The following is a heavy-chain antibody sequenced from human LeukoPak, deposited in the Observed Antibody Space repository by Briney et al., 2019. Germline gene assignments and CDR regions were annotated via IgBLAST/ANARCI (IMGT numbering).Heavy chain of an antibody. V-gene: IGHV4-38-2*01. CDR3: ARGFGYGGNFLVY. CDR1: GYSISSGYY. CDR2: IYHSGST. Sequence: PSETLSLTCAVSGYSISSGYYWGWIRQPPGKGLEWIGSIYHSGSTYYNPSLKSRVTISVDTSKNQFSLKLSSVTAADTAVYYCARGFGYGGNFLVYWGQGTLVTVSS. D-gene: IGHD4-23*01. J-gene: IGHJ4*02.